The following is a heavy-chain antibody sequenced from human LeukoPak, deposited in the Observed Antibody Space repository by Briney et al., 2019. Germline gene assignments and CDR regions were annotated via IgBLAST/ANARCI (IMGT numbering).Heavy chain of an antibody. CDR2: IIPILGIA. CDR3: ATPRYCSSTSCYDNWFDP. V-gene: IGHV1-69*02. J-gene: IGHJ5*02. CDR1: GYTFTSYY. Sequence: ASVKVSCKASGYTFTSYYMHWVRQAPGQGLEWMGRIIPILGIANYAQKFQGRVTITADKSTSTAYMELSSLRSEDTAVYYCATPRYCSSTSCYDNWFDPWGQGTLVTVSS. D-gene: IGHD2-2*01.